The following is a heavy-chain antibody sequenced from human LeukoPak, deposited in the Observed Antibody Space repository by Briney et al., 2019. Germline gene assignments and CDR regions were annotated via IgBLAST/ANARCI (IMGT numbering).Heavy chain of an antibody. V-gene: IGHV4-31*03. D-gene: IGHD5-24*01. CDR2: IYYSGTT. CDR3: ARAGGGYHFDY. Sequence: PSQTLSLTCTVSGGSISSSGYYWSWIRPHPEKGLEWIGYIYYSGTTYYNPSLKSRVTISVDTSENQFSLNLSSVTAADTAVDYWARAGGGYHFDYWGQGTLVSVSS. CDR1: GGSISSSGYY. J-gene: IGHJ4*02.